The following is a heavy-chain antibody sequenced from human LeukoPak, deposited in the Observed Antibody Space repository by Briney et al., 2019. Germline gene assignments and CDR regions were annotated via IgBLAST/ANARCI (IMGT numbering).Heavy chain of an antibody. J-gene: IGHJ5*02. Sequence: SETLSLTCSVSGGSISSYYWSWIRQPPGKGLEWIGYIYYSGCTNYTPSLKSRVTISVDTSKNQFSLKLSSVTAADTAVYYCARFIAAAGDNWFDPWGQGTLVTVSS. CDR2: IYYSGCT. CDR1: GGSISSYY. CDR3: ARFIAAAGDNWFDP. D-gene: IGHD6-13*01. V-gene: IGHV4-59*01.